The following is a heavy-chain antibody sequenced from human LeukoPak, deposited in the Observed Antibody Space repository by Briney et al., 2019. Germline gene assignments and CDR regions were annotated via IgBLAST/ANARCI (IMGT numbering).Heavy chain of an antibody. J-gene: IGHJ4*02. CDR3: ARQWWELPIDY. CDR2: IYYSGST. D-gene: IGHD1-26*01. CDR1: GGSISSYY. V-gene: IGHV4-59*08. Sequence: PSETLSLTCTVSGGSISSYYWSWIRQPPGKGLEWIGYIYYSGSTNYNPSLKSRVTISVDTSKNQFSLKLSSVTAADTAVYYCARQWWELPIDYWGQGTLVTVSS.